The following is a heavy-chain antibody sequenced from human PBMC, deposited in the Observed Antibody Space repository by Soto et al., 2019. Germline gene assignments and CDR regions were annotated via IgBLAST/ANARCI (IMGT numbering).Heavy chain of an antibody. CDR3: ARGYCSSSSCWSFDH. D-gene: IGHD2-2*01. V-gene: IGHV3-74*01. CDR2: INSDGSST. Sequence: GGSLRLSCPASGFTFSPYWMHWVRQAPGKGLVWVSRINSDGSSTSYADSVQGRFTISRDNAKNTLYLQMNSLTAEDTAVYYCARGYCSSSSCWSFDHWGQGTPVTVSS. CDR1: GFTFSPYW. J-gene: IGHJ4*02.